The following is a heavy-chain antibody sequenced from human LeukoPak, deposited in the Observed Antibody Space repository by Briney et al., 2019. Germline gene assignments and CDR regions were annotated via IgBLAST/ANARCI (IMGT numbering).Heavy chain of an antibody. J-gene: IGHJ3*02. D-gene: IGHD6-13*01. CDR1: GFTVSSNY. CDR2: IYSGGST. V-gene: IGHV3-53*01. CDR3: ARLLYGIAAADDAFDI. Sequence: GGSLRLSCAASGFTVSSNYMSWVRQAPGKGLEWVSVIYSGGSTYYADSVKGRFTISRDNSKNTLYLQMNSLRAEDTAVYYCARLLYGIAAADDAFDIWGQGTMVTVSS.